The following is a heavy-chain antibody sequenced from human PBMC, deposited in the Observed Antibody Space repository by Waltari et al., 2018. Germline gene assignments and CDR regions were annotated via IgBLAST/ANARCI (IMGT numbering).Heavy chain of an antibody. D-gene: IGHD4-17*01. CDR2: IIPIFGTA. CDR1: GGTFSSYA. CDR3: ARDLMTTVTTGEEWAFDI. Sequence: QVQLVQSGAEVKKPGSSVKVSCKASGGTFSSYAISWVRQAPGQGLEWMGGIIPIFGTANYAQKFQGRVTITADKSTSTAYMELSSLRSEDTAVYYCARDLMTTVTTGEEWAFDIWGQGTMVTVSS. J-gene: IGHJ3*02. V-gene: IGHV1-69*14.